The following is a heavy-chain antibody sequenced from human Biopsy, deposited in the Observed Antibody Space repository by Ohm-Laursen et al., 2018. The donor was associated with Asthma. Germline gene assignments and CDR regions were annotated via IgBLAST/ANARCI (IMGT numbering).Heavy chain of an antibody. J-gene: IGHJ6*02. V-gene: IGHV1-69*13. D-gene: IGHD6-19*01. Sequence: GASVKVSCKVPGGTFSNFAISWVRQAPGQGLEWLGGIMTVFGTTNYAQKFQGRVTITADESTSTAYVEVTSLRSEDTAIYYCARCQVGYSSGWSLLLKKIYYSGMDVWGQGTAVTVSS. CDR2: IMTVFGTT. CDR1: GGTFSNFA. CDR3: ARCQVGYSSGWSLLLKKIYYSGMDV.